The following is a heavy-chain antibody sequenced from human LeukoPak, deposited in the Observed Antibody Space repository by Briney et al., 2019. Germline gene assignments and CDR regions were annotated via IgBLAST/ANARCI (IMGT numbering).Heavy chain of an antibody. CDR2: ISGSGDNT. D-gene: IGHD1-26*01. Sequence: PGGSLRLSCAASGFTFSSYAMSWVRQAPEKGLEWVSTISGSGDNTHYADSVKGRFTISRDNSKNTLYLQMNSLGAEDTAVYYCAKGSSPAGSIVGASSALDIWGQGTMVTVSS. CDR3: AKGSSPAGSIVGASSALDI. V-gene: IGHV3-23*01. J-gene: IGHJ3*02. CDR1: GFTFSSYA.